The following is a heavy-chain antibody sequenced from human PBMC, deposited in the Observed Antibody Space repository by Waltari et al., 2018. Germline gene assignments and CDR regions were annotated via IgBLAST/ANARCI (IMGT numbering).Heavy chain of an antibody. J-gene: IGHJ4*02. CDR1: GFTFSSYE. CDR3: ARVSDYSNYLDY. V-gene: IGHV3-48*03. Sequence: EVQLVESGGGLVQPGGSLRLSCAASGFTFSSYEMNWVRRAPGKGLGWGVDISSSGSTIYYAESGKGRFTSSRDNAKNSLYLQMNSLRAEDTAVYYCARVSDYSNYLDYWGQGTLVTVSS. CDR2: ISSSGSTI. D-gene: IGHD4-4*01.